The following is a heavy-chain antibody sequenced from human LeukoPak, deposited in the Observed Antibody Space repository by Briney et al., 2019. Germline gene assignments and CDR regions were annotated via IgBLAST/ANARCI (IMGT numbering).Heavy chain of an antibody. CDR1: GFTFSSYA. CDR2: ISGSGGST. CDR3: AREVWGSYNWYFDL. J-gene: IGHJ2*01. D-gene: IGHD3-16*01. Sequence: PGGSLRLSCAASGFTFSSYAMSWVRQAPGKGLEWVSAISGSGGSTYYADSVKGRFTISRDNAKSSLYLQVNSLRVDDTAVYYCAREVWGSYNWYFDLWGRGTVVTVSS. V-gene: IGHV3-23*01.